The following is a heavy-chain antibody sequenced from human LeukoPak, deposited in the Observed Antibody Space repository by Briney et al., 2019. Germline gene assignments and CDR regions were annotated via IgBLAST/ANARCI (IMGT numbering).Heavy chain of an antibody. CDR2: IKKDGSEK. CDR3: ARDLSGVTGYTYGRGIDN. Sequence: PGGSLRLSCTASGFTFSSYWMSWVRQAPGKGLEWVANIKKDGSEKYYVDSVKGRFTISRGNAKTSLYLQMNSLRAEDTAVYYCARDLSGVTGYTYGRGIDNWGQGTLVTVSS. CDR1: GFTFSSYW. V-gene: IGHV3-7*01. D-gene: IGHD5-18*01. J-gene: IGHJ4*02.